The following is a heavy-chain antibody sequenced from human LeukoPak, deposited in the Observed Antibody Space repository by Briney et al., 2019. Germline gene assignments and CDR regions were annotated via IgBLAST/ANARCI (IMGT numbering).Heavy chain of an antibody. CDR2: IYYSGST. Sequence: PSETLSLTCTVSGGSISSSSYYWGWIRQPPGKGLEWIGSIYYSGSTYYNPSLKSRVTISVDTSKNQFSLKLSYVTAADTAVYYCARRARGFGESPFDYWGQGTLVTVSS. V-gene: IGHV4-39*01. CDR1: GGSISSSSYY. J-gene: IGHJ4*02. CDR3: ARRARGFGESPFDY. D-gene: IGHD3-10*01.